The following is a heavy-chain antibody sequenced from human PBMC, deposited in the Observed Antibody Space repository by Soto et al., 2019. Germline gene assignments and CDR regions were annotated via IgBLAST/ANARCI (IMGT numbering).Heavy chain of an antibody. J-gene: IGHJ4*02. CDR2: ISSSSSTI. D-gene: IGHD3-22*01. CDR1: GFTFSTYS. V-gene: IGHV3-48*01. CDR3: PRLMYYYDIIGPPAF. Sequence: PGGSLRLSCAASGFTFSTYSMNWVRQAPGKGLEWVSYISSSSSTIFYTDSVKGRFTVSRDNAKNSLYLQMNSLRAEDTLFYSCPRLMYYYDIIGPPAFWGQGTLVTVSP.